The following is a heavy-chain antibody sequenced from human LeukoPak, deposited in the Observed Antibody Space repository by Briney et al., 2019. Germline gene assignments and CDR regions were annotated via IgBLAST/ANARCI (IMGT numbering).Heavy chain of an antibody. CDR3: TDGDTTMVV. V-gene: IGHV3-23*01. CDR1: GLTFRSYA. J-gene: IGHJ4*02. D-gene: IGHD5-18*01. CDR2: ISGSGGST. Sequence: PGGSLRLSCAASGLTFRSYAMKWVRQAPGKGLEWVSAISGSGGSTYYADSVKGRFTISRDNSKNTLYLQMSSLRAEDTAVYYCTDGDTTMVVWGQGTLVTVSS.